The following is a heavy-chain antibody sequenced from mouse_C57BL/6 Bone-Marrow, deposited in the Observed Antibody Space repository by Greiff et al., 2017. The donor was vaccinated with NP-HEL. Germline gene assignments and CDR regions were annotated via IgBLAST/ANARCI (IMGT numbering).Heavy chain of an antibody. Sequence: EVKLVESGGGLVKPGGSLKLSCAASGFTFSDYGMHWVRQAPEKGLEWVAYISSGSSTIYYADTVKGRFTISRDNAKNTLFLQMTSLRSEDTAMYYCARKLGTTVVAGDWFAYWGQGTLVTVSA. V-gene: IGHV5-17*01. CDR1: GFTFSDYG. D-gene: IGHD1-1*01. CDR3: ARKLGTTVVAGDWFAY. J-gene: IGHJ3*01. CDR2: ISSGSSTI.